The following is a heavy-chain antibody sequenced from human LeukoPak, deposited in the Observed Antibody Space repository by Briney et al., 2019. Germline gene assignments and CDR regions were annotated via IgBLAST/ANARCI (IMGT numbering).Heavy chain of an antibody. CDR1: GFTFSDYY. J-gene: IGHJ4*02. D-gene: IGHD3-10*01. CDR3: ARCGDGLPCDFDY. Sequence: TGGSLRLSCVASGFTFSDYYMSWIRQAPGKGLEWVSSISSISSTIYYADSVEGRFTISRDNAKNSLYLQMNSLRPEDTAVYYCARCGDGLPCDFDYWGQGTLVTVSS. V-gene: IGHV3-11*04. CDR2: ISSISSTI.